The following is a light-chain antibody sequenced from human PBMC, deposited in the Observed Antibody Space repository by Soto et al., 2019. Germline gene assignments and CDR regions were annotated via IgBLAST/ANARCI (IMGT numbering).Light chain of an antibody. Sequence: DIQMTQSPSTLSASVGERVTITCRASQTIYNWLAWYQQKPGKAPKLLISDASTLENGVPSRFSGSGSGTEFTLTISSLQPDDFAPYYCQQYNSFLFTFGPGTTVHI. V-gene: IGKV1-5*01. CDR2: DAS. CDR1: QTIYNW. J-gene: IGKJ3*01. CDR3: QQYNSFLFT.